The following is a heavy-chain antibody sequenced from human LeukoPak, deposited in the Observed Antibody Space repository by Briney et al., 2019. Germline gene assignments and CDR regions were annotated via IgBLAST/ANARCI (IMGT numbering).Heavy chain of an antibody. Sequence: PGGSLRLSCAASGFTVSSNYMSWVRQAPGKGLEWVSVIYSGGSTYYADSVKGRFTISRDNSKNTLYLQMNSLRAEDTAVYYCARSPDDSSGYYSNFSDYWGQGTLVTVSS. V-gene: IGHV3-53*01. J-gene: IGHJ4*02. CDR2: IYSGGST. D-gene: IGHD3-22*01. CDR1: GFTVSSNY. CDR3: ARSPDDSSGYYSNFSDY.